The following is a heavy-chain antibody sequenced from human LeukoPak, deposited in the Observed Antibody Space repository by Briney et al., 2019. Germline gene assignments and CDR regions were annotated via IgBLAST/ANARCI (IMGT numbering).Heavy chain of an antibody. Sequence: PGGSLRLSCAASGFMFSSYWMHWVRQAPGRGLVWVSRINTDGSSTSYADSVKGRFTISRDNAKNTLYLQMNSLRAEDTAVYYCARDLTPPYSSSWYWFDPWGQGTLVTVSS. CDR2: INTDGSST. CDR3: ARDLTPPYSSSWYWFDP. V-gene: IGHV3-74*01. D-gene: IGHD6-13*01. CDR1: GFMFSSYW. J-gene: IGHJ5*02.